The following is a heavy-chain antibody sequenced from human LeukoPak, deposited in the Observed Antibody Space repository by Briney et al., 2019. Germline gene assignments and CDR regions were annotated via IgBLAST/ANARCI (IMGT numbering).Heavy chain of an antibody. CDR3: ARSAYYYDTSAYADDSDS. Sequence: ASVKVSCRASRYTFTNSGINWVRQAPGQGLEWMGWISAYKGNANYAPKLQGRVTLTTDTSTSTAFMELSSLRSDDAAVYYCARSAYYYDTSAYADDSDSWGQGTLVTVSS. V-gene: IGHV1-18*01. D-gene: IGHD3-22*01. CDR2: ISAYKGNA. J-gene: IGHJ4*02. CDR1: RYTFTNSG.